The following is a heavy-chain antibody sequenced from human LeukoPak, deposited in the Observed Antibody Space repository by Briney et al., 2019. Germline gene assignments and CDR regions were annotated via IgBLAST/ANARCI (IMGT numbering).Heavy chain of an antibody. D-gene: IGHD3-22*01. V-gene: IGHV1-2*02. CDR2: INPNSGGT. CDR1: GYIFTCYY. Sequence: ASGTVSCKASGYIFTCYYMHWGGQAPGQGREWRGWINPNSGGTNYAQKFQGRVTMTRDTSISTAYMELSRLRSDDTAVYYCARDGPRVSSGYYYGMDVWGQGTTVTVSS. J-gene: IGHJ6*02. CDR3: ARDGPRVSSGYYYGMDV.